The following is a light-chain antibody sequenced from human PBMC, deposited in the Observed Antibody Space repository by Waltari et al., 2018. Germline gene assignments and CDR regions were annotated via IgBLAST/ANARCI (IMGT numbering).Light chain of an antibody. J-gene: IGKJ2*01. CDR3: QQRSILPYT. V-gene: IGKV3-11*01. CDR1: QSTRPY. Sequence: EIVLTQSPATLSLSPGETATLSCRASQSTRPYLGWYQQKPGQDPRLLLFDASSRATGIPAMFRGTGSGTDFPLTVSDLEPEDFGIYYCQQRSILPYTFGQGTRLEIK. CDR2: DAS.